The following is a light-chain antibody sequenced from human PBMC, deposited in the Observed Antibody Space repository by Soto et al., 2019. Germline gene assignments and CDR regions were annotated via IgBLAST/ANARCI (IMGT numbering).Light chain of an antibody. CDR1: QSVSSSS. Sequence: EIVLTQSPGTLSLSPGERATLSCRASQSVSSSSLAWYQQKPGQAPRLLIYGASSRATGIPDRFSGSGPGTDFTLTISRLEPEDFAVYYCQRFAGSPTFGQGTRLEI. CDR3: QRFAGSPT. V-gene: IGKV3-20*01. CDR2: GAS. J-gene: IGKJ5*01.